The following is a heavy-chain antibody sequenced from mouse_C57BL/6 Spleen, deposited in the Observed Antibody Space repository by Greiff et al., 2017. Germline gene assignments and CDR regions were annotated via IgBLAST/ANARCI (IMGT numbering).Heavy chain of an antibody. CDR2: ISSGSSTI. V-gene: IGHV5-17*01. CDR1: GFTFSDYG. CDR3: AYYDEGYYAMDY. J-gene: IGHJ4*01. D-gene: IGHD2-4*01. Sequence: EVKFVESGGGLVKPGGSLKLSCAASGFTFSDYGMHWVRQAPEQGLEWVAYISSGSSTIYYADTVKGRFTISRDNAKNTLFLQMTSLRSEDTAMYYCAYYDEGYYAMDYWGQGTSVTVAS.